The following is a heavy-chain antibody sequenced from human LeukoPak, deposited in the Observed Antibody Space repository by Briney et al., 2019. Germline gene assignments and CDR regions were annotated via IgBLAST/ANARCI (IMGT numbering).Heavy chain of an antibody. V-gene: IGHV6-1*01. CDR1: GDSFSSNSVT. D-gene: IGHD2-2*01. J-gene: IGHJ5*02. CDR2: TYYRSTWYN. Sequence: SQTLSLTCAISGDSFSSNSVTWNWIRQSPSRDLEWLGRTYYRSTWYNDYAVSVRGRITVNPDTSKNQFSLHLNSVTPEDPAVYYCARRLTQYDCFDPWGQGILVTVSS. CDR3: ARRLTQYDCFDP.